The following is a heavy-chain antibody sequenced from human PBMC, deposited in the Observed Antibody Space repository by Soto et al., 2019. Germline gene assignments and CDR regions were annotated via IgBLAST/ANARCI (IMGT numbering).Heavy chain of an antibody. D-gene: IGHD5-12*01. CDR2: IIPLLDTT. Sequence: SVKVSCKTSGGTFSNDIITWVRQAPGQGLEWMGRIIPLLDTTNYAQKFQGRVTITADTSTSTAYMELRSLRSDDTAVYYCARDGHGGYVSDFDYWGQGTLVTVSS. CDR3: ARDGHGGYVSDFDY. CDR1: GGTFSNDI. J-gene: IGHJ4*02. V-gene: IGHV1-69*08.